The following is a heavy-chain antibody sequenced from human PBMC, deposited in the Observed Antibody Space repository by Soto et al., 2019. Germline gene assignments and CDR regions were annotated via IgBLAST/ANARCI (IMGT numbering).Heavy chain of an antibody. CDR2: MNPNSGNT. Sequence: QVQLVQSGAEVKKPGASVKVSCKASGYTFTSYDINWVRLATGQGLEWMGWMNPNSGNTGYAQKFQGRVTMTRNTSTSTAYLELSSLRSEDAAVYYCARPKKDYAVAWGQGTLVTVSS. CDR3: ARPKKDYAVA. CDR1: GYTFTSYD. J-gene: IGHJ4*02. D-gene: IGHD3-16*01. V-gene: IGHV1-8*01.